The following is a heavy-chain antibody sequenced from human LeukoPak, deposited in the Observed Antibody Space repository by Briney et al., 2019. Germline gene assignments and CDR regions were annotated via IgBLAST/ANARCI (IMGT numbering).Heavy chain of an antibody. CDR2: MDHRGIS. CDR3: ASRSLTLAAARCFDD. Sequence: SETLSLTCAVHGESFSAYFWSWIRQVPGRGLEWIGEMDHRGISNYNPSLKSRATILVDTSNNRFSLSLASVTAADTATYYCASRSLTLAAARCFDDWGQGTVVTVSS. J-gene: IGHJ4*03. D-gene: IGHD2-15*01. CDR1: GESFSAYF. V-gene: IGHV4-34*01.